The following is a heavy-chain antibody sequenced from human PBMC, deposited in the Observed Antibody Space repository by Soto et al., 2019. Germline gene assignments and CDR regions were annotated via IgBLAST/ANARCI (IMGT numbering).Heavy chain of an antibody. Sequence: GGSLRLSCAASGFTFSSYAMHWVRQAPGKGLEWVAVISYDGSNKYYADSVKGRFTISRDNSKNTLYLQMNSLRAEDTAVYYCARAPRGWLDYWGQGTLVTVSS. CDR3: ARAPRGWLDY. V-gene: IGHV3-30-3*01. J-gene: IGHJ4*02. CDR2: ISYDGSNK. CDR1: GFTFSSYA.